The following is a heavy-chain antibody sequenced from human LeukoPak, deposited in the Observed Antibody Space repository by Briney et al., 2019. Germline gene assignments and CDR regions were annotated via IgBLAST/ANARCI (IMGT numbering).Heavy chain of an antibody. CDR3: ARHRDDSINYGGWGYFYL. J-gene: IGHJ2*01. D-gene: IGHD4-11*01. Sequence: SETLSLTCAVSGDSIDTYYWSWIRQPPGKGLEWIGYIHYSGSTNSNPSVRGRVTIPIDTSKNQFSLKLYSVTAADTAVYYCARHRDDSINYGGWGYFYLWGRGTLFTLSS. CDR1: GDSIDTYY. CDR2: IHYSGST. V-gene: IGHV4-59*08.